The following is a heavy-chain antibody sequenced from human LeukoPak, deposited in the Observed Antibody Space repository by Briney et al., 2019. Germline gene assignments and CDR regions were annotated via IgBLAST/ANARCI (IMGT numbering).Heavy chain of an antibody. CDR2: ITGGRST. CDR3: AKDPRKFGEVED. J-gene: IGHJ4*02. V-gene: IGHV3-23*01. D-gene: IGHD3-10*01. CDR1: GFTFSNYA. Sequence: GGSLRLSCAASGFTFSNYAMSWVRQAPGKGLEWISGITGGRSTYYADSVKGRFTISRDNSKNTLYLQMNSLRAEDTAVYYCAKDPRKFGEVEDWGQGTLVTVSS.